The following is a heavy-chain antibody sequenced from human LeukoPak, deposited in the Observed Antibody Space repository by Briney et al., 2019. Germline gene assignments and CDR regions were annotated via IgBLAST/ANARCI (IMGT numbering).Heavy chain of an antibody. Sequence: SETLSLTCTVSGGSISSYYWGWIRQPPGKGLEWIGYIYYSGSTNYNPSLKSRVTISVDTSKNQFSLKLSSVTAADTAVYYCARVNYDFWSGYSPFDYWRQGTLLTVSS. V-gene: IGHV4-59*01. D-gene: IGHD3-3*01. CDR2: IYYSGST. CDR3: ARVNYDFWSGYSPFDY. J-gene: IGHJ4*02. CDR1: GGSISSYY.